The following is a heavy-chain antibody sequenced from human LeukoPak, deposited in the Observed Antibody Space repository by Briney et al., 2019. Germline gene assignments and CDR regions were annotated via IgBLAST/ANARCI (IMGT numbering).Heavy chain of an antibody. D-gene: IGHD2-15*01. Sequence: GGSMRLSCAASGLTFSSYSINWVRQAPGKGLEWVSSISSSSSYIYYADSVKGRFTISRDNAKNSLYLQMNSLRAEDTAVYYCAKGRGYCSGGSCQNWFDPWGQGTLVTVSS. CDR3: AKGRGYCSGGSCQNWFDP. CDR1: GLTFSSYS. J-gene: IGHJ5*02. V-gene: IGHV3-21*04. CDR2: ISSSSSYI.